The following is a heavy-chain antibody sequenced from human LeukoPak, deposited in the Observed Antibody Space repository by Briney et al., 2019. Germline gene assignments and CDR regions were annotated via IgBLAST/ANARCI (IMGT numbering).Heavy chain of an antibody. CDR3: ASGGSYLPNFDY. CDR2: IRYDGSNK. Sequence: GGSLRLSCAASGFTSSNYGMHWVRQAPGKGLEWVAFIRYDGSNKYYADSVKGRFTISRDNSKKTLYLQMNSLRAEDTAVYYCASGGSYLPNFDYWGQGTLVTVSS. D-gene: IGHD2-15*01. CDR1: GFTSSNYG. V-gene: IGHV3-30*02. J-gene: IGHJ4*02.